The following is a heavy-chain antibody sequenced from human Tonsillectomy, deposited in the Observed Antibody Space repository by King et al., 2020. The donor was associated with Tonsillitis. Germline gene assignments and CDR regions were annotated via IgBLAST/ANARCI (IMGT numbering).Heavy chain of an antibody. Sequence: ITLKESGPTLVKPTQTLTLTCSFSGFSFTTTSVGVGWIRQPPGKALEWLALIYWNDDKYYSPSLKSRLTITKDTSKNQVVLTMTNLDPVDGATYYCAHIADFYGSGSYGEAFDVWGQGTVVAVSS. CDR3: AHIADFYGSGSYGEAFDV. V-gene: IGHV2-5*01. D-gene: IGHD3-10*01. CDR2: IYWNDDK. J-gene: IGHJ3*01. CDR1: GFSFTTTSVG.